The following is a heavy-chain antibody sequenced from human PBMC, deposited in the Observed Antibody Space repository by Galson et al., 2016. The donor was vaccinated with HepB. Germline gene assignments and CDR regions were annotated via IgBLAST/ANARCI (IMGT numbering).Heavy chain of an antibody. Sequence: LSLTCTVSGGSMSTYYWSWIRQPPGKGLEWVSYISSSSSTIYYADSVKGRFTISRDNSKNTLYLQMNSLRVEDTAVYYCAKSSRGYCVGGSCQWFYFDSWGHGTLVTVSS. J-gene: IGHJ4*01. CDR2: ISSSSSTI. CDR1: GGSMSTYY. CDR3: AKSSRGYCVGGSCQWFYFDS. V-gene: IGHV3-11*01. D-gene: IGHD2-15*01.